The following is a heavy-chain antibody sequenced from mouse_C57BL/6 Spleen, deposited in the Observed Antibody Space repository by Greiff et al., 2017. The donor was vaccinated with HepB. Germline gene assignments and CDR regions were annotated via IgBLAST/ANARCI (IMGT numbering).Heavy chain of an antibody. V-gene: IGHV5-12*01. Sequence: EVKLVESGGGLVQPGGSLKLSCAASGFTFSDYYMYWVRQTPEKRLEWVAYISNGGGRTYYPDTVKGRFTISRDNAKNTLYLHMSRLKSEDTAMYYCARLRYYDGSSPLDDAMDYWGQGTSVTVSS. CDR1: GFTFSDYY. CDR2: ISNGGGRT. CDR3: ARLRYYDGSSPLDDAMDY. J-gene: IGHJ4*01. D-gene: IGHD1-1*01.